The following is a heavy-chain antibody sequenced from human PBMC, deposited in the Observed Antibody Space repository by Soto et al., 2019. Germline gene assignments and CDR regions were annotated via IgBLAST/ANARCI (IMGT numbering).Heavy chain of an antibody. CDR2: LNPINGDA. CDR3: ATRIVGATAPFDY. CDR1: GYTFTKQC. J-gene: IGHJ4*02. D-gene: IGHD1-26*01. Sequence: ASVKVSCKASGYTFTKQCMHGVRQAPGQGLEWMGWLNPINGDANYAQKFQGRVTMTADKTTSTAYMELSSLRSEDTAVYYCATRIVGATAPFDYWGQGTLVTVSS. V-gene: IGHV1-3*01.